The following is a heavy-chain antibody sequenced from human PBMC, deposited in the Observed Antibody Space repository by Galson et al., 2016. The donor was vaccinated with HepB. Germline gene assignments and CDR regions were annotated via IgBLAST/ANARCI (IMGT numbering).Heavy chain of an antibody. J-gene: IGHJ6*02. D-gene: IGHD4-17*01. Sequence: SVKVSCKASGGTFSSYAISWVRQAPGQGLEWMGGIIPIFGTASYAQKSRGRVTITADESTSTGYMKLRSLRSEDTAVYYCARGDYGDYEGGFYYYDMDVWGQGTTVTVSS. CDR2: IIPIFGTA. V-gene: IGHV1-69*13. CDR3: ARGDYGDYEGGFYYYDMDV. CDR1: GGTFSSYA.